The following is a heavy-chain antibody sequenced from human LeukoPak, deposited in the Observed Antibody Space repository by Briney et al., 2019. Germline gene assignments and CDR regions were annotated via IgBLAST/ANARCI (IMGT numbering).Heavy chain of an antibody. V-gene: IGHV1-8*01. J-gene: IGHJ4*02. Sequence: ASVKVSCKASGYTFTNYDITWVRQASGEGLEWMGWMNPNNGSTGYAQRFQGRVTLTRDTSISTAYMELSSLRSEDTAVYYCARGFLDYDTTDYAFSYYWGQGTLVTVSS. CDR1: GYTFTNYD. D-gene: IGHD3-22*01. CDR2: MNPNNGST. CDR3: ARGFLDYDTTDYAFSYY.